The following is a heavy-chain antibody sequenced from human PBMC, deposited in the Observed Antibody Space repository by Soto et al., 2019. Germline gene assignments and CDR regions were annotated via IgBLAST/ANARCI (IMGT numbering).Heavy chain of an antibody. Sequence: GGSLRLSCAASGFTFSSYSMNWVRQAPGKGLEWVSYISSSSSTIYYADSVKGRFTISRDNAKKILYLQMNSLRAEDTAVYYCASYIAADPPSYGMDVWGQGTMVTVFS. J-gene: IGHJ6*02. CDR3: ASYIAADPPSYGMDV. V-gene: IGHV3-48*01. CDR1: GFTFSSYS. CDR2: ISSSSSTI. D-gene: IGHD6-25*01.